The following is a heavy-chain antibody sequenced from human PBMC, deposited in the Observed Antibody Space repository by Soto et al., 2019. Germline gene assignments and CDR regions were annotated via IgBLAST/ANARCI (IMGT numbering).Heavy chain of an antibody. CDR3: AKGRNDSSAWYAFDH. J-gene: IGHJ4*02. CDR2: MLYDGTNN. V-gene: IGHV3-30*18. D-gene: IGHD6-19*01. CDR1: GFTFSNYG. Sequence: GGSLRLSCAASGFTFSNYGMHWVRQAPGKGLEWVASMLYDGTNNYDADSVKGRFTISRDNSRNTLFLQMNSLRAEDTAVYFCAKGRNDSSAWYAFDHWGQGTLVTVSS.